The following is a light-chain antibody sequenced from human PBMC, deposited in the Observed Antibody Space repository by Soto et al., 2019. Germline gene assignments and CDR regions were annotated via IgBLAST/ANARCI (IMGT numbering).Light chain of an antibody. CDR1: SSNIGSNT. CDR2: TNN. CDR3: AAWDDSLNGPV. V-gene: IGLV1-44*01. Sequence: QSVLTQPPSASGTPGQRVTIFCSGSSSNIGSNTVNWYQQLPGTAPKLLISTNNQRPSGVPDRFSGSKSGTSASLAISGLQSEDEADYYCAAWDDSLNGPVFGGGTKVPS. J-gene: IGLJ3*02.